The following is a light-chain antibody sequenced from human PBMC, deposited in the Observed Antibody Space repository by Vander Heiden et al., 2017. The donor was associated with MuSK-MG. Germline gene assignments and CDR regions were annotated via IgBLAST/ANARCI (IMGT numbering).Light chain of an antibody. CDR2: SSN. CDR1: SSNIGSNT. J-gene: IGLJ2*01. CDR3: AALYDSRNVYLV. Sequence: QSVLTPPPSASGSPGQRVTISCSGSSSNIGSNTVNWYQQLPGTAPKPLIFSSNPRPARGPARFSCSTSGTSSALAISGLPSEEEAADYCAALYDSRNVYLVFGGGTKRTVL. V-gene: IGLV1-44*01.